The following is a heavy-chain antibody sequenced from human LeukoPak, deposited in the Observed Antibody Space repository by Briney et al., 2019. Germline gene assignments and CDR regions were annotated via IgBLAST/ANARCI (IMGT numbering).Heavy chain of an antibody. D-gene: IGHD6-13*01. CDR2: IYYSGST. CDR3: HAAAGTGLDY. Sequence: SETLSLTCTVSGGSISSGEYYWSWIRQPPGKGLEWIGYIYYSGSTYYNPSLESRVTISVDTSKNQFSLKLSSVTAADTAVYCCHAAAGTGLDYWGQGTLVTVSS. CDR1: GGSISSGEYY. V-gene: IGHV4-30-4*01. J-gene: IGHJ4*02.